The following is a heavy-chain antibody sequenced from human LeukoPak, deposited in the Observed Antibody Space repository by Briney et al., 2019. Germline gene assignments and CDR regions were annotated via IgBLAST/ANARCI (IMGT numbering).Heavy chain of an antibody. Sequence: ASVKVSCKASGYSFTGYYMHWVRQAPGQGLEWMGIINPSGGSTSYAQKFQGRVTMTRDTSTSTVYMELSSLRSEDTAVYYCARAGTDSYDYVWGSYRYNDPFDYWGQGTLVTVSS. CDR1: GYSFTGYY. D-gene: IGHD3-16*02. V-gene: IGHV1-46*01. CDR3: ARAGTDSYDYVWGSYRYNDPFDY. J-gene: IGHJ4*02. CDR2: INPSGGST.